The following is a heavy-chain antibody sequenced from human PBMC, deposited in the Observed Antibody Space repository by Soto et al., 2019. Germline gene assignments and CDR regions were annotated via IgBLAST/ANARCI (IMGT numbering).Heavy chain of an antibody. D-gene: IGHD3-10*01. CDR1: GCTFSSYA. J-gene: IGHJ5*02. V-gene: IGHV3-23*01. CDR2: ISGSGGST. Sequence: PGGSLILSWAASGCTFSSYAMSWVRQAPGKGLEWVSAISGSGGSTYYADSVKGRFTISRDNSKNTLYLQMNSLRAEDTAVYYCAKDGYGSGSYYHWFDPWGQGTLVTVSS. CDR3: AKDGYGSGSYYHWFDP.